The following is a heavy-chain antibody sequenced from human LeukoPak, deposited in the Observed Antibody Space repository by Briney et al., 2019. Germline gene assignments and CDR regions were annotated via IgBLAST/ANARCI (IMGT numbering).Heavy chain of an antibody. J-gene: IGHJ4*02. CDR3: AKDHGAEHFDY. D-gene: IGHD4-17*01. CDR2: ISSSSSTI. Sequence: GGSLRLSCAASGFTFSSYSMNWVRQAPGKGLEWVSYISSSSSTIYYADSVKGRFTISRDNAKNSLYLQMNSLRAEDTAVYYCAKDHGAEHFDYWGQGTLVTVSS. CDR1: GFTFSSYS. V-gene: IGHV3-48*01.